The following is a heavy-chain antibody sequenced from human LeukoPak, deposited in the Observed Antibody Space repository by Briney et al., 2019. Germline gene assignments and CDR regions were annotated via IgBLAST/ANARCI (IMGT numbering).Heavy chain of an antibody. Sequence: GGSLRLSCAASGFTFSSYDMHWVRQATGKGLEWVSAIGTAGDTYCPGSVKGRFTISRENAKNSLYLQMNSLRAGDTAVYYCARDFSGVGMDVWGQGTTVTVSS. J-gene: IGHJ6*02. CDR2: IGTAGDT. D-gene: IGHD6-25*01. CDR1: GFTFSSYD. V-gene: IGHV3-13*01. CDR3: ARDFSGVGMDV.